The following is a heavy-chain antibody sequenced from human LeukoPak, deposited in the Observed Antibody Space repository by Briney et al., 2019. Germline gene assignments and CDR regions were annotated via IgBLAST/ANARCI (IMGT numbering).Heavy chain of an antibody. Sequence: SETLSLTCAVYGGSFSGYYWSWIRQPPGKGLEWIGEINHSGSTNYNPSLKSQVTISVDTSKNQFSLKLSSVTAADTAVYYCARSKARIDYWGQGTLVTVSS. CDR3: ARSKARIDY. CDR1: GGSFSGYY. V-gene: IGHV4-34*01. J-gene: IGHJ4*02. CDR2: INHSGST.